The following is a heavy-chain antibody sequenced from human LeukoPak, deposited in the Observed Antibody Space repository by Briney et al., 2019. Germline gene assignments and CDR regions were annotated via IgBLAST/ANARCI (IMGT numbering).Heavy chain of an antibody. CDR2: IYTSGST. Sequence: SETLSLTCTVSGGSISSGSYYWSWIRQPAGKGLEWIGRIYTSGSTNYNPSLKSRVTMSVDTSKNQFSLKLSSVTAADTAVYYCARDTGTTRAWFDPWGQGTLVTVSS. CDR3: ARDTGTTRAWFDP. J-gene: IGHJ5*02. D-gene: IGHD4-11*01. CDR1: GGSISSGSYY. V-gene: IGHV4-61*02.